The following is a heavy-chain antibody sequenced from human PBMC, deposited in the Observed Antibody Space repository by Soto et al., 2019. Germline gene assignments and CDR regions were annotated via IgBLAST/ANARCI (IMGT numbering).Heavy chain of an antibody. J-gene: IGHJ4*02. CDR3: ASLRYGSGSYVFDS. V-gene: IGHV3-11*01. Sequence: GGSLRLSCAASGFTFSDSYMSWIRQAPGKGLEWVSYIGSSVITIYYADSVKGRFTISRDNAKNSLYLHMNSLRAEDTAVYYCASLRYGSGSYVFDSWGQGTLVTVAS. CDR2: IGSSVITI. CDR1: GFTFSDSY. D-gene: IGHD3-10*01.